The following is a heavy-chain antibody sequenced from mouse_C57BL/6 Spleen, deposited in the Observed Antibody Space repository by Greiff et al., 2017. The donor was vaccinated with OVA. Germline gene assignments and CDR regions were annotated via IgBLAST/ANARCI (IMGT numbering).Heavy chain of an antibody. CDR1: GCTFTDYE. CDR2: IDPETGGT. CDR3: TRRGYGGYFDY. D-gene: IGHD2-2*01. V-gene: IGHV1-15*01. Sequence: VQLQQSGAELVRPGASVTLSCKASGCTFTDYEMHWVKQTPVHGLEWIGAIDPETGGTAYNQKFKGKAILTADKSSSTAYMELRSLTSEDSAVYYCTRRGYGGYFDYWGKGTTLTVSS. J-gene: IGHJ2*01.